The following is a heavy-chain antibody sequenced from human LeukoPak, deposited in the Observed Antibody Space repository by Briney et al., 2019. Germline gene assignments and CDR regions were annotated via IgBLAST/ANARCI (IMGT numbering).Heavy chain of an antibody. CDR3: ARLRRNSDSSGYYYYYYDY. CDR1: GYTFSSFS. V-gene: IGHV3-21*01. CDR2: ISVRSNYI. J-gene: IGHJ4*02. D-gene: IGHD3-22*01. Sequence: GGSLRLSCAASGYTFSSFSINWVRQAPGKGLEWVSSISVRSNYIYYADSVRGRFSISRDDARNSLYLQMDSLRGDDTAVYYCARLRRNSDSSGYYYYYYDYWGQGTLVTVSS.